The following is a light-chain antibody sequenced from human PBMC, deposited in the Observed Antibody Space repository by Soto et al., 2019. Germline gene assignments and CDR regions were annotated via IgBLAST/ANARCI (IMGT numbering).Light chain of an antibody. V-gene: IGKV1D-12*01. CDR3: QQANGFPLT. CDR1: PCISSW. J-gene: IGKJ4*01. CDR2: AAS. Sequence: DIQMTQSPSSVSASVGDRVTITCRASPCISSWLAWYQQKPGKAPKLLIYAASSLQSVVPSRFSSSGSGTDFTLPISGLQPEDFATCYCQQANGFPLTFGGGTKVEIK.